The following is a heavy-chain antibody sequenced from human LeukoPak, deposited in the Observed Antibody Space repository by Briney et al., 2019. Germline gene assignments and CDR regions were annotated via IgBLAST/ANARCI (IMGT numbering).Heavy chain of an antibody. CDR2: ISASGGST. D-gene: IGHD3-10*01. Sequence: GGSLRLSCAASGFTFTTYALSWVRQAPGKGLEWVSGISASGGSTYYADSVKGRFTISRDNSKNTLYLQMNSLRAEDTAVYYCARSSWFGELLDAFDIWGQGTMVTVSS. CDR1: GFTFTTYA. J-gene: IGHJ3*02. V-gene: IGHV3-23*01. CDR3: ARSSWFGELLDAFDI.